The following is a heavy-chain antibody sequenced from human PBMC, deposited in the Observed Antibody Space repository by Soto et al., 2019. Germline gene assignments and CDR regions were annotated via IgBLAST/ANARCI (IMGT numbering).Heavy chain of an antibody. Sequence: QVQLVQSGAEVKKPGASVKVSRKTSGYTFTGYGVSWVRQAPGQGLEWLGWISAYNGSTNYAQRFQGRATMTTDTSTTTVYMELRSLRSDDTAIYYCARALYCSDGTCYHPGFFRHWGQGTLVTVSS. D-gene: IGHD2-15*01. CDR3: ARALYCSDGTCYHPGFFRH. V-gene: IGHV1-18*01. CDR1: GYTFTGYG. J-gene: IGHJ1*01. CDR2: ISAYNGST.